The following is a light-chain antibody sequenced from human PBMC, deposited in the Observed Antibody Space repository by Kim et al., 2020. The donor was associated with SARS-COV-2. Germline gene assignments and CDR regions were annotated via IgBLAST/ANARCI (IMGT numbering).Light chain of an antibody. V-gene: IGLV1-47*01. Sequence: QTGIISCSAIRSTLGSDFVYWYQQLPGTAPKLLIHRNTQRPSGVPDRFSGSKSGTSASLAISGLRPDDEADYYCAAWDDSLSGPWVFGGGTQLTVL. CDR2: RNT. CDR3: AAWDDSLSGPWV. CDR1: RSTLGSDF. J-gene: IGLJ3*02.